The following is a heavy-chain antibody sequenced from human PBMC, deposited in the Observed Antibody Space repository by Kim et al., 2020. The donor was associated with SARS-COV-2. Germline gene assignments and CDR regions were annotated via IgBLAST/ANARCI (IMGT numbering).Heavy chain of an antibody. CDR3: AHRLGASSGGSGWNGFVFDY. Sequence: SGPTLVNPTQTLTLTCTFSGFSLSTSGVGVGWVRQPPEKALEWLALIYWDDDKRYSPSLKSRLTIIKDTSNNQVVLIMTNVDPVDTATYYCAHRLGASSGGSGWNGFVFDYWGQGTLVTVSS. J-gene: IGHJ4*02. V-gene: IGHV2-5*02. CDR1: GFSLSTSGVG. CDR2: IYWDDDK. D-gene: IGHD6-25*01.